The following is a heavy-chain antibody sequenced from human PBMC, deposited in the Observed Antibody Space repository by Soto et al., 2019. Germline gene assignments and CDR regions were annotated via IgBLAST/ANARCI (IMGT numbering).Heavy chain of an antibody. CDR3: TREVIFGVVIESRWVDP. J-gene: IGHJ5*02. Sequence: PSETLSLTCAVSGGSIRSGGYSWSWIRQPPGKGLEWIGYIYHSGSTYYNPSLKSRVTISVDRSKNQFSLKLSSVTAADTAVYYCTREVIFGVVIESRWVDPWGQGTLVTLSS. V-gene: IGHV4-30-2*01. D-gene: IGHD3-3*01. CDR2: IYHSGST. CDR1: GGSIRSGGYS.